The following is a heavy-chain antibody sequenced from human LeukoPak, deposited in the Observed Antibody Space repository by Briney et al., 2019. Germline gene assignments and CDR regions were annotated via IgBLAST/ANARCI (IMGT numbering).Heavy chain of an antibody. CDR3: ARSRWPEDY. D-gene: IGHD4-23*01. J-gene: IGHJ4*02. V-gene: IGHV3-48*01. CDR1: GFTFSSYT. Sequence: PGGSLRLSCAASGFTFSSYTMNWVRQPPGKGLEWVSNIGTSSTTIYYADSVKGRFTISRDNAKNSLSLQMNSLRAEDTAVYYCARSRWPEDYWGQGTLVTVSS. CDR2: IGTSSTTI.